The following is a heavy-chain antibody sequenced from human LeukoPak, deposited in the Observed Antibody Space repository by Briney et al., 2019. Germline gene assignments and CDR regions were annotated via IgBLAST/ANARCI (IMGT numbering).Heavy chain of an antibody. V-gene: IGHV4-59*01. D-gene: IGHD6-13*01. CDR1: GGSISSYY. J-gene: IGHJ5*02. CDR3: ARGRRIAAAGPRWFDP. CDR2: IYYSGSTT. Sequence: SETLSLTCTVSGGSISSYYWSWIRQPPGKGLEWIGYIYYSGSTTNYNPSLKSRVTISVDTSKNQFSLKLSSVTAADTAVYYCARGRRIAAAGPRWFDPWGQGTLVTVSS.